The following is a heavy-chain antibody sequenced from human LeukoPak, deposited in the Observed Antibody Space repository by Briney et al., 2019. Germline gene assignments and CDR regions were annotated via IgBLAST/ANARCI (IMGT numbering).Heavy chain of an antibody. CDR1: GFTFDDYA. CDR2: ISWDGDSN. Sequence: GGSLRLSCAASGFTFDDYAMHWVRQAPGKGLEWVSLISWDGDSNYYADSVKGRFTIFRDNSEKSMYLQMNSLRAEDTAFYYCAKGPDYCMDVWGKGTTVTVSS. J-gene: IGHJ6*03. CDR3: AKGPDYCMDV. V-gene: IGHV3-43D*03.